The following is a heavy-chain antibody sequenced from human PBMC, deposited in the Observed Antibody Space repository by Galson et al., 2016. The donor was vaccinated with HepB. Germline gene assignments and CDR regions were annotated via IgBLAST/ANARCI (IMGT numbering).Heavy chain of an antibody. D-gene: IGHD3-10*01. Sequence: SLRLSCAASGFSFSTYWMSWVRQAPGKGLEWVANIKQDGSEKYFVATITHRLTKPRHNTKKTLYLQMTSLRVEDTAVYYCARDIGSGSFHMGYCCYGMDVWGQGTTVTVSS. CDR2: IKQDGSEK. V-gene: IGHV3-7*03. CDR3: ARDIGSGSFHMGYCCYGMDV. CDR1: GFSFSTYW. J-gene: IGHJ6*02.